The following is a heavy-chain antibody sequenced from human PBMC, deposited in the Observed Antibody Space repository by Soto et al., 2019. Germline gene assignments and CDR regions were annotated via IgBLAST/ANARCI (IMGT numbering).Heavy chain of an antibody. D-gene: IGHD2-21*01. CDR1: GYSFTNYW. CDR2: IYPGDSDT. V-gene: IGHV5-51*03. Sequence: EVQLVQSGAEVKKPGESLKISCKGSGYSFTNYWIGWVRQMPGQGLECMGIIYPGDSDTRYGPSFQGQVTISAAKSISTAYLEWSSLKASDTAMYYCARTYGGYLSSFDYWGQGTLVTVSS. CDR3: ARTYGGYLSSFDY. J-gene: IGHJ4*02.